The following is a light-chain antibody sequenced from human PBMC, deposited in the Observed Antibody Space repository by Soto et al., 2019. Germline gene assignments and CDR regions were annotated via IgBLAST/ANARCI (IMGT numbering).Light chain of an antibody. Sequence: DIQMTQSPSTLSASVGDRVTITCRASQSISSWLAWYQQKPGKAPKVLIYKASTLESGVPSRFSGSGSGTEFTFTISSLQPDDLATYYCQQYTGYWTFGQGTKVEIK. J-gene: IGKJ1*01. CDR1: QSISSW. V-gene: IGKV1-5*03. CDR2: KAS. CDR3: QQYTGYWT.